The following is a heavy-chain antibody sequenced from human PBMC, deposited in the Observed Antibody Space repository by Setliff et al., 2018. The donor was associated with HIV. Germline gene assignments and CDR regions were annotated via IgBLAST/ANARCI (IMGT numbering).Heavy chain of an antibody. D-gene: IGHD3-9*01. CDR1: GDSIHSVTSY. V-gene: IGHV4-39*01. CDR2: IYYTGYT. Sequence: PSETLSLTCTVSGDSIHSVTSYWGWFRQSPGKGLEWIGTIYYTGYTSNNPSLTSRVTMSVDTSKSQFSLKLQSVTAADTAIYYCARHTAVNVSPSGLGYYYIDVWAKGTSVTVSS. J-gene: IGHJ6*03. CDR3: ARHTAVNVSPSGLGYYYIDV.